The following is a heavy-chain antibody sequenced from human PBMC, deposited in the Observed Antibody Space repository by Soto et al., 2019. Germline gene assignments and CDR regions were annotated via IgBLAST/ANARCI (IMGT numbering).Heavy chain of an antibody. Sequence: GESLKISCKGSGYTFTNYWIGWVRQMPGKGPEWMGIIYPGDSDTKYNPSFQGQVTISADKSITTTYLQWSSLKASDTAIYYCAASIFYYGMDVWGQGTPVTVS. J-gene: IGHJ6*02. CDR1: GYTFTNYW. V-gene: IGHV5-51*01. CDR2: IYPGDSDT. CDR3: AASIFYYGMDV.